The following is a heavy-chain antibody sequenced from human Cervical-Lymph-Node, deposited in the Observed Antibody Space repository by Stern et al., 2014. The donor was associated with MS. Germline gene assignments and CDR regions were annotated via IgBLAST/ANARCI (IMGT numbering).Heavy chain of an antibody. D-gene: IGHD5-12*01. V-gene: IGHV3-30*03. Sequence: VHLVESGGGVVQPGRSLRLSCEASGFRFSSYGIHWVRQAPGKGLEWVAVISYDGSNTHYGVSVKGRFTISRDNSKNMLFLHMNSLSAEEPAVYYWGTGRGSMSGNPDFDYWGQGAWSPSPQ. CDR1: GFRFSSYG. CDR2: ISYDGSNT. J-gene: IGHJ4*02. CDR3: GTGRGSMSGNPDFDY.